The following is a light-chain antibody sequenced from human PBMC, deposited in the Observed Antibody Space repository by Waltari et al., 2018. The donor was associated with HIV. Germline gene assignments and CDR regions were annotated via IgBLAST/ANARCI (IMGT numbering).Light chain of an antibody. CDR3: QSADSNYPYFLG. V-gene: IGLV3-25*03. CDR2: KDT. CDR1: ILPKQY. Sequence: QPPSVSVCPGQTPILTSCTDILPKQYAHWSQLRPGQAHVLVMYKDTERPSGIPERFSGSSSGTTVTLTICGVRAEDEADYYCQSADSNYPYFLGFGGGTKLTVL. J-gene: IGLJ3*02.